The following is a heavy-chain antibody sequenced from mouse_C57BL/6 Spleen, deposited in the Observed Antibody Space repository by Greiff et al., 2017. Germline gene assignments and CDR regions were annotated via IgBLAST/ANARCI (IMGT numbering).Heavy chain of an antibody. CDR2: ISYDGSN. Sequence: ESGPGLVKPSQSLSLTCSVTGYSITSGYYWNWIRQFPGNKLEWMGYISYDGSNNYNPSLKNRISITRDTSKNQFFLKLNSVTTEDTATYYCAMDYYGSTWFAYWGQGTLVTVSA. J-gene: IGHJ3*01. CDR1: GYSITSGYY. D-gene: IGHD1-1*01. CDR3: AMDYYGSTWFAY. V-gene: IGHV3-6*01.